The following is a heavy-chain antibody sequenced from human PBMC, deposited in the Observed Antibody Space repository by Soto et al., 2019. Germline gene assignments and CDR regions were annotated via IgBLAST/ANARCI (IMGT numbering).Heavy chain of an antibody. J-gene: IGHJ4*02. CDR1: GLTFTTYW. CDR2: ISYDGSNK. CDR3: ARSKWELFPPIPSGFDY. Sequence: PGGSLRLSCVASGLTFTTYWMTWVRQAPGKGLEWVAVISYDGSNKYYADSVKGRFTISRDNSKNTLYLQMNSLRAEDTAVYYCARSKWELFPPIPSGFDYWGQGTLVTVSS. D-gene: IGHD1-26*01. V-gene: IGHV3-30-3*01.